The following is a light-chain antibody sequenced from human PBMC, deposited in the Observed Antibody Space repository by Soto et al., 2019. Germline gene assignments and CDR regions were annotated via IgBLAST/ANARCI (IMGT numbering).Light chain of an antibody. V-gene: IGLV1-44*01. Sequence: QSVLTQPPSASGTPGQRVTISCSGSSSNIGSNSVNWYQQLPGTAPKLLMDSSNQRPSGVPDRFYGSKSGTSASLAISGLESEDEADYYCAAWDDSLNGVVFGGGTKVTVL. J-gene: IGLJ2*01. CDR2: SSN. CDR3: AAWDDSLNGVV. CDR1: SSNIGSNS.